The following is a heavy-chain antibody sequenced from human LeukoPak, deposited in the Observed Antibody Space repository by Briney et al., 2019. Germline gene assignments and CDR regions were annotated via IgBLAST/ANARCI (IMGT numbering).Heavy chain of an antibody. V-gene: IGHV3-23*01. J-gene: IGHJ4*02. CDR1: GFTFNTYD. CDR2: ISGSGGTT. Sequence: GGSLRLSCAASGFTFNTYDMNWVRQAPGKGLEWVSSISGSGGTTYSADSEKGRFTISRDNTKNTLYLQMNSLRADDTAVYYCAKASRRHCGSTVCYTLDYWGQGTLVTVSS. D-gene: IGHD2-2*02. CDR3: AKASRRHCGSTVCYTLDY.